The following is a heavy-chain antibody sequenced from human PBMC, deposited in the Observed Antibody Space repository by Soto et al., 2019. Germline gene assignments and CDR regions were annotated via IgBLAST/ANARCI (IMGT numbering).Heavy chain of an antibody. CDR2: IYYSGST. V-gene: IGHV4-31*03. CDR1: GGSISSGGYY. Sequence: SETLSLTCTVSGGSISSGGYYWSWIRQHPGKGLEWIGYIYYSGSTYYNPSLKSRVTISVDTSKNQFSLKLSSVTAADMAVYYCATGAGGPYYYYYYGMDVWGQGTTVTVSS. D-gene: IGHD2-15*01. J-gene: IGHJ6*02. CDR3: ATGAGGPYYYYYYGMDV.